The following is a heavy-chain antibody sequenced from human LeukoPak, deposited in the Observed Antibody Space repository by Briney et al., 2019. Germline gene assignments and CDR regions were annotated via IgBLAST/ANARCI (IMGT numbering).Heavy chain of an antibody. CDR2: IYYSGST. CDR1: GGSISSGGYY. D-gene: IGHD3-16*01. CDR3: ARGLRAVYNWFDP. V-gene: IGHV4-31*03. Sequence: SQTLSLTCTVSGGSISSGGYYWSWIRQHPGKGLEWIGYIYYSGSTYYNPSLKSRVTIPVDTSKNQFSLKLSSVTAADTAVYYCARGLRAVYNWFDPWGQGTLVAVSS. J-gene: IGHJ5*02.